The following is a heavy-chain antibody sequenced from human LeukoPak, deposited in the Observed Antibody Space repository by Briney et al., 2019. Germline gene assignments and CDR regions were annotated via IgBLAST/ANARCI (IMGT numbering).Heavy chain of an antibody. CDR2: ISGNGGST. V-gene: IGHV3-43*02. J-gene: IGHJ5*01. D-gene: IGHD5-12*01. Sequence: AGGSLRLSCTVSVFTFNDYAMHWVREAPGKGLQWVWPISGNGGSTFYEEYVRGRFTISRDNSNYSLYLQMRGLRTEDTAIYYCAKDSATITGSYSYNWFDFWGQGNLVTVSS. CDR1: VFTFNDYA. CDR3: AKDSATITGSYSYNWFDF.